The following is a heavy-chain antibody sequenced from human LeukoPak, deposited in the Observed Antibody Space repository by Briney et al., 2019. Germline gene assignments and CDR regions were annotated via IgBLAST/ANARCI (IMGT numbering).Heavy chain of an antibody. V-gene: IGHV4-4*07. CDR1: GGSISSYY. Sequence: SETLSLTCTVSGGSISSYYWSWIRQPAGKGLEWIGRIYTSGSTNYNPSLKSRVTMSADTSKNQFSLKLSSVTAADTAVYYCAREARYSGSYSYWGQGTLVTVSS. D-gene: IGHD1-26*01. J-gene: IGHJ4*02. CDR2: IYTSGST. CDR3: AREARYSGSYSY.